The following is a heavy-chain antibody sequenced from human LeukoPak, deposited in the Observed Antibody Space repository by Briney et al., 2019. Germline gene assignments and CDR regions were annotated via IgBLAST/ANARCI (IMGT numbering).Heavy chain of an antibody. Sequence: GGSLRLSCAASGFTFSSYSMNWVRQAPGKGLEWVSYISSSSSTIYYADSVKGRFTISRDNAKNSLYLQMNSLRAEDTAVYYCARDPNYYDSSGNSWRDYWGQGTLVTVSS. J-gene: IGHJ4*02. CDR1: GFTFSSYS. D-gene: IGHD3-22*01. CDR2: ISSSSSTI. CDR3: ARDPNYYDSSGNSWRDY. V-gene: IGHV3-48*04.